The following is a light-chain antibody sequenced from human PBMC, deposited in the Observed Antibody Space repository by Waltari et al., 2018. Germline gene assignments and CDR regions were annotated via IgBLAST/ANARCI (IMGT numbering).Light chain of an antibody. J-gene: IGLJ2*01. CDR1: NSNVGSYNL. CDR2: EGN. V-gene: IGLV2-23*03. Sequence: QSALTQPASVSGSPGQSITISCTGFNSNVGSYNLVSWYQKHPGKAPKLLIYEGNRRPSGVSNRFSGSNADTPASLTLSWLQAEDEADYYCCSNVGSSVFFGGGTKLTVL. CDR3: CSNVGSSVF.